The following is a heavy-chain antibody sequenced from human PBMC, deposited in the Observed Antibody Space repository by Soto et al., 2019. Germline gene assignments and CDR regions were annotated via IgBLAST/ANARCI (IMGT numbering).Heavy chain of an antibody. D-gene: IGHD6-19*01. Sequence: QVQLVQSGTEVKKPGASVRVSCKASGYNFIDNYIHWVRQAPGQGLEWMGWINPYSGDTKYGQTFQGRVTMTRDTSISSAYMELSRLTSDDTAVYFCARLLRLSGTIPVTGFGWFDPWGQGTLVTVSS. V-gene: IGHV1-2*02. CDR3: ARLLRLSGTIPVTGFGWFDP. J-gene: IGHJ5*02. CDR1: GYNFIDNY. CDR2: INPYSGDT.